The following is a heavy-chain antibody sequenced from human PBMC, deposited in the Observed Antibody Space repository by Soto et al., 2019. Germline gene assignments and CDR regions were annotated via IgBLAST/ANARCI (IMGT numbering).Heavy chain of an antibody. CDR1: GYTFTNYG. CDR3: ARLWVGTTFAYYYGMDV. CDR2: ISAYNGNT. D-gene: IGHD1-26*01. J-gene: IGHJ6*02. Sequence: ASVKVSCKASGYTFTNYGINWVRQAPGQGLEWMGWISAYNGNTNYAQKLQGRVTMTTDTSPSTAYMELRSLRSEDPAVYYSARLWVGTTFAYYYGMDVWGQGTTVTV. V-gene: IGHV1-18*01.